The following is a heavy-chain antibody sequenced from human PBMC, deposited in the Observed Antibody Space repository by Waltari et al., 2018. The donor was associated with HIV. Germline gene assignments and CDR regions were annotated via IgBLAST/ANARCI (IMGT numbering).Heavy chain of an antibody. J-gene: IGHJ4*02. Sequence: QLQLQESGPGLVKPSETLSLTCTVSGGSISSSSYYWGWIRQPPGKGLEWIGSIYYSGSTYYNPSLKSRVTISVDTSKNQFSLKLSSVTAADTAVYYCRVYSSSLYYFDYWGQGTLVTVSS. V-gene: IGHV4-39*07. D-gene: IGHD6-6*01. CDR3: RVYSSSLYYFDY. CDR2: IYYSGST. CDR1: GGSISSSSYY.